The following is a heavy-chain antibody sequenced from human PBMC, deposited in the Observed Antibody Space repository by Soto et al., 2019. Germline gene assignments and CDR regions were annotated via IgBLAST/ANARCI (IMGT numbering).Heavy chain of an antibody. J-gene: IGHJ4*02. D-gene: IGHD3-22*01. CDR3: AKRPRITMIVVVTTTDGY. CDR2: ISGSGGST. V-gene: IGHV3-23*01. Sequence: GGSLRLSCAASGFTFSSYAMSWVRQAPGKGLEWVSAISGSGGSTYYADSVKGRFTISRDNSKNTLYLQMNSLRAEDTAVYYCAKRPRITMIVVVTTTDGYWGQGTLVTV. CDR1: GFTFSSYA.